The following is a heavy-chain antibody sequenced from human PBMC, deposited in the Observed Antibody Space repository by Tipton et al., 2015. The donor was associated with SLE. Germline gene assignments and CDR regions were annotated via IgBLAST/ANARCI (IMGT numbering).Heavy chain of an antibody. V-gene: IGHV1-18*01. D-gene: IGHD3-9*01. Sequence: QLVQSGAEVKKPGASVKVSCKASGYTFTSYGISWVRQAPGQGLEWMGWISAYNGNTNYAQKLQGRVTMTRDNAKNSLYLQMNSLRAEDTAVYYCARDPHPLTGYYPDFDYWGQGTLVTVSS. CDR3: ARDPHPLTGYYPDFDY. CDR2: ISAYNGNT. J-gene: IGHJ4*02. CDR1: GYTFTSYG.